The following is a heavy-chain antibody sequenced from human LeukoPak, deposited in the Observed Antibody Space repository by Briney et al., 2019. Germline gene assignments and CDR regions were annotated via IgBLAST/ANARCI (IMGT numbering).Heavy chain of an antibody. Sequence: GGSLRLSCAASGFTFSSYWMHWVRQAPGKRLVWVSRINSDGSSTSYADSVKGRFTISRDNAKNTLYLQMNSLRAEDTAVYYCARDLMVYAEDYYYYMDVWGKGTTVTVSS. CDR3: ARDLMVYAEDYYYYMDV. D-gene: IGHD2-8*01. V-gene: IGHV3-74*01. CDR1: GFTFSSYW. CDR2: INSDGSST. J-gene: IGHJ6*03.